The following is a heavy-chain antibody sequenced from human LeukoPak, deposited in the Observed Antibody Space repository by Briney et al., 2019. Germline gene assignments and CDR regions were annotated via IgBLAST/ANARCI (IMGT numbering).Heavy chain of an antibody. CDR3: ARNVYYYGSGSYYDY. Sequence: SETLSLTCTVSGGSISSYYWSWIRQPAGKGLEWIGRISTSGITHYNSSLKSRVTMSVDTSKNQLSLKLSSVTAADTAVYYCARNVYYYGSGSYYDYWGQGTLVTVSS. V-gene: IGHV4-4*07. D-gene: IGHD3-10*01. CDR2: ISTSGIT. CDR1: GGSISSYY. J-gene: IGHJ4*02.